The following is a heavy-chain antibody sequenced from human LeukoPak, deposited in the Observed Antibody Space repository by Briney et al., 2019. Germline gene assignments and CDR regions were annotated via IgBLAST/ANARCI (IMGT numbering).Heavy chain of an antibody. J-gene: IGHJ4*02. V-gene: IGHV3-23*01. CDR2: ISGSGGST. Sequence: GGSLRLSCAASGFTFSSYAMSWVRQAPGKGLEWVSAISGSGGSTYYADSVKGRFTISRDNSKNTLYLQMNSLRAEDTAVYYCAKVDCSSTSCCRDYWGQGTLVTVSS. CDR1: GFTFSSYA. CDR3: AKVDCSSTSCCRDY. D-gene: IGHD2-2*01.